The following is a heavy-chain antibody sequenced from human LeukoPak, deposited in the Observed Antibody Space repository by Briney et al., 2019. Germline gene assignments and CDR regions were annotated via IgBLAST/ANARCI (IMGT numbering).Heavy chain of an antibody. CDR1: GFTFSSYG. CDR2: ISYDGSNK. D-gene: IGHD6-19*01. J-gene: IGHJ4*02. Sequence: PGRSLRLSCAASGFTFSSYGMPWVRQAPGKGLEWVAVISYDGSNKYYADSVKGRFTISRDNSKNTLYLQMNSLRAEDTAVYYCAKDQAQWLAFDYWGQGTLVTVSS. CDR3: AKDQAQWLAFDY. V-gene: IGHV3-30*18.